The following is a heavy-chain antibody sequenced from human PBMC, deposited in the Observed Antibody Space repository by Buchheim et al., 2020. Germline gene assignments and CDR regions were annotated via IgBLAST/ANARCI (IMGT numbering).Heavy chain of an antibody. D-gene: IGHD4-17*01. V-gene: IGHV3-11*05. CDR3: VRGGGGYGDNMEDFDY. CDR1: GFTFGDYY. CDR2: ISISGNYI. J-gene: IGHJ4*02. Sequence: QVQLVESGGGLVKPGGSLRLSCAASGFTFGDYYMSWIRQAPGKGLEWISYISISGNYINYADSVRGRFTISRVNAKNSLYLQMNSLRVEDTAVYYCVRGGGGYGDNMEDFDYWGQGTL.